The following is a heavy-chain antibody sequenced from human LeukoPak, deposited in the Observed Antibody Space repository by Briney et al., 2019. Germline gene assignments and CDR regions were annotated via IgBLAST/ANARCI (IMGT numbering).Heavy chain of an antibody. CDR2: ISAYNSDT. D-gene: IGHD6-6*01. J-gene: IGHJ4*02. V-gene: IGHV1-18*01. CDR3: ARPTLEYSSSFLTD. CDR1: GYTFTTYG. Sequence: ASVKVSCKASGYTFTTYGMSWVRQAPGQGLEWMGWISAYNSDTYFAQKLQGRVTMTTDTPTSTAYMELRSLRSDDTAVYYCARPTLEYSSSFLTDWGQGTLVTVSS.